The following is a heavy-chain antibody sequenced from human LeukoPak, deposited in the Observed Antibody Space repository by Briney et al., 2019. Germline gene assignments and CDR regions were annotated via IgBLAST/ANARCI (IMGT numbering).Heavy chain of an antibody. CDR2: ISYHGSNE. V-gene: IGHV3-30-3*01. J-gene: IGHJ4*02. Sequence: PGGSLRLSCAASGFSFSNAYMSWVRQAPGKGLEWVAVISYHGSNEYYADSVKGRFTISRDNSKNTLYLQMNSLTAEDTAVYYCARDGEMTTMAYYFDYWGQGTPVTVSS. CDR1: GFSFSNAY. CDR3: ARDGEMTTMAYYFDY. D-gene: IGHD5-24*01.